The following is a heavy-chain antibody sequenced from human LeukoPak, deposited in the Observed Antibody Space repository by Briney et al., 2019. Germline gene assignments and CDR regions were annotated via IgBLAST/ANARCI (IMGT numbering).Heavy chain of an antibody. CDR1: GYSISSGYY. J-gene: IGHJ4*02. CDR3: ARFGEFLLFDY. Sequence: SETLSLTCAVSGYSISSGYYGGWSGQPPGKGVDWIGIIYHSGTTYYTPSLKIRVTISVDTSKNQFSLKLSSVTAADTAVYYCARFGEFLLFDYWGQGTLVTVSS. CDR2: IYHSGTT. V-gene: IGHV4-38-2*01. D-gene: IGHD3-10*01.